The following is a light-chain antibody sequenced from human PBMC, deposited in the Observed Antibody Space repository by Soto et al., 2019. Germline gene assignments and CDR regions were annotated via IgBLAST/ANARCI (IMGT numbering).Light chain of an antibody. CDR2: DVN. Sequence: QSALTQPASVSGSPGQSITISCTGTRSDVGSYNYVSWYQQHPGKAPKLMIYDVNKRPSGVPDRFSGSKSANTASLTISGLQAEDEADYYCCSYAGSPFYVFGTGTKLTVL. CDR3: CSYAGSPFYV. J-gene: IGLJ1*01. CDR1: RSDVGSYNY. V-gene: IGLV2-11*01.